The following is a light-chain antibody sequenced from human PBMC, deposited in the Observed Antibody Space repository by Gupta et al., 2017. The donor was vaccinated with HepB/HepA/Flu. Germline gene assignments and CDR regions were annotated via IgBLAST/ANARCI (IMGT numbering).Light chain of an antibody. J-gene: IGKJ1*01. V-gene: IGKV3-20*01. CDR3: QQYGSSPT. CDR2: GAS. CDR1: QSVRNNN. Sequence: ETVLTQSPGTLSLSPGERATLSCRASQSVRNNNLAWYQQKPGQAPRLLIYGASSRATGIPDRFSGSGSGTDFTLTISRLEPEDFAVYYCQQYGSSPTFGQWTKVEIK.